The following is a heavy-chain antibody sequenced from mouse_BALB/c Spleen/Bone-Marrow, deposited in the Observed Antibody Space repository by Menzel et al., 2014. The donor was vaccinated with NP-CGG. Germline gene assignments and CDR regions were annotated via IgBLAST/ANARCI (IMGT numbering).Heavy chain of an antibody. CDR3: ARDHYGYYTMDY. V-gene: IGHV5-9-4*01. J-gene: IGHJ4*01. D-gene: IGHD1-2*01. CDR2: ISSGGSYT. Sequence: EVKVVESGGGLVKPGGSLKLSCAASGFTFSSYAMSWVRQSPEKRLEWVAEISSGGSYTYYPDTVTGRFTISRDNAKNTLYLEMSSLRSADTAMYYCARDHYGYYTMDYWGQGTSVTVSS. CDR1: GFTFSSYA.